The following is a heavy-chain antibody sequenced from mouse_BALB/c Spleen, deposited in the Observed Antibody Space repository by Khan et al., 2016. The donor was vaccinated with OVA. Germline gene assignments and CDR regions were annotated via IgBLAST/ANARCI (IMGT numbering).Heavy chain of an antibody. D-gene: IGHD3-3*01. CDR1: GYIFTSFW. CDR3: ARRAPDDAMDY. Sequence: QVQLKQSGAEVVRPGASVKLSCKTSGYIFTSFWIQWVKQRSGQGLEWIARIYPATGSTYYNEKFKGKATLTADKSSNTVYMQLSSLKSEDSAVYFCARRAPDDAMDYWDQGTSVTVSS. J-gene: IGHJ4*01. CDR2: IYPATGST. V-gene: IGHV1S132*01.